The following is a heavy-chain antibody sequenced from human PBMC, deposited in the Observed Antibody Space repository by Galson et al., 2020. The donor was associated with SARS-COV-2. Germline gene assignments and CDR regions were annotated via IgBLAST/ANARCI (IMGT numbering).Heavy chain of an antibody. Sequence: ASETLSLTCTVSGGSISSYYWSWIRQPPGKGLEWIGYIYYSGSTNYNPSLKSRVTISVDTSKNQFSLKLSSVTAADTAVYYCARTSMIPPYYYYYGMDVWGQGTTVTVSS. CDR2: IYYSGST. CDR1: GGSISSYY. CDR3: ARTSMIPPYYYYYGMDV. V-gene: IGHV4-59*01. J-gene: IGHJ6*02. D-gene: IGHD3-16*01.